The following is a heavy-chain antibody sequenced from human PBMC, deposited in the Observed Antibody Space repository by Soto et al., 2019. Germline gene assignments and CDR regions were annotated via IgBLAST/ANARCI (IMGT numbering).Heavy chain of an antibody. CDR1: GGSISSGDYY. Sequence: SETLSLTCTVSGGSISSGDYYWSWIRQPPGKGLEWIGYIYYSGSTYYNTSLKSRVTISVDTSKNQFSLKLSSVTAADTAVYYCARGRFLEWLLSGWFDPWGQGTLVTVPQ. J-gene: IGHJ5*02. D-gene: IGHD3-3*01. V-gene: IGHV4-30-4*01. CDR3: ARGRFLEWLLSGWFDP. CDR2: IYYSGST.